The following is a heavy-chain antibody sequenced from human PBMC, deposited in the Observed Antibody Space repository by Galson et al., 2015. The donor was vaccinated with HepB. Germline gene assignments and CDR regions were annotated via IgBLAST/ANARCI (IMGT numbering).Heavy chain of an antibody. D-gene: IGHD3-3*01. V-gene: IGHV1-18*01. CDR1: GYTFTNYG. J-gene: IGHJ6*03. Sequence: SVKVSCKASGYTFTNYGIGWVRQVPGQGLEWMGWIRADNGNTKYAQKLQGRVTMTTDTSTSTAYMELRSLRSDDTAVYYCARVDYDFWSGYYSNYYYMAVWGKGTTVTVSS. CDR3: ARVDYDFWSGYYSNYYYMAV. CDR2: IRADNGNT.